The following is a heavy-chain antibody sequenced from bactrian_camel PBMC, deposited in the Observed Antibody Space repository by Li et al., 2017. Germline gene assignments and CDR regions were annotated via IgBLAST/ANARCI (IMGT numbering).Heavy chain of an antibody. D-gene: IGHD2*01. CDR3: AAEGLDIYSGGYYFGFHY. CDR1: GFTFSTYD. J-gene: IGHJ4*01. CDR2: INSGGGST. Sequence: VQLVESGGDLVQPGGSLRHSCAASGFTFSTYDMNWVRQAPGKGLEWVSAINSGGGSTYYADSVKGRFTISRDNAKNTLYLQMNSLKPEDTAMYYCAAEGLDIYSGGYYFGFHYWGQGTQVTVS. V-gene: IGHV3S40*01.